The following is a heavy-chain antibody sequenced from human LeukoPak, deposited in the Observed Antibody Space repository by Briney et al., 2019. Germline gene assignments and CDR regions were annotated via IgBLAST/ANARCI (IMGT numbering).Heavy chain of an antibody. V-gene: IGHV4-39*01. D-gene: IGHD1-26*01. J-gene: IGHJ3*02. CDR2: IYYSGST. CDR3: ARWEESDAFDI. CDR1: GGSISSYY. Sequence: TSSETLSLTCTVSGGSISSYYWGWIRQPPGKGLEWIGSIYYSGSTNYNPSLKSRVTISVDTSKNQFSLKLSSVTAADTAMYCCARWEESDAFDIWGQGTVVTVSS.